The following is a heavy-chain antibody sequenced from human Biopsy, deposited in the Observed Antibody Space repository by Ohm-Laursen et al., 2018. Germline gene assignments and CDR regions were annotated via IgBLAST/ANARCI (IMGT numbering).Heavy chain of an antibody. Sequence: ASVKVSCKASGYTLTGYAMHWVRQAPGEGLEWIGLINPNTGVTTYAQKFQGRVTMTRDTSISIAYMELSRLRSDDTAVYYCATKLTGYFHHWGQGTLVIVSS. J-gene: IGHJ1*01. CDR3: ATKLTGYFHH. CDR1: GYTLTGYA. D-gene: IGHD3-9*01. CDR2: INPNTGVT. V-gene: IGHV1-2*02.